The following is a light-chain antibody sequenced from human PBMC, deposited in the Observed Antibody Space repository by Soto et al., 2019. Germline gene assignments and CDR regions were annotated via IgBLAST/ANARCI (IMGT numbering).Light chain of an antibody. J-gene: IGKJ3*01. CDR2: GAS. CDR1: QSVSSN. CDR3: QQYNNWPFT. Sequence: EIVMTQSPATLFVSPGERATLSCRASQSVSSNLAWYQQKPGQAPRLLIYGASTRATGIPARFSGSGSGTEFTLTISSLQSEGFAVYYCQQYNNWPFTFGPGTKVDIK. V-gene: IGKV3-15*01.